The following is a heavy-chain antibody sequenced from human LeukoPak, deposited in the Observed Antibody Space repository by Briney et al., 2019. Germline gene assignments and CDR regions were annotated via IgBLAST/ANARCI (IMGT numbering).Heavy chain of an antibody. V-gene: IGHV1-69*13. Sequence: SVKVSCKASGYTFTSYGISWVRQAPGQGLEWMGGIIPIFGTANYAQKFQGRVTITADESTSTAYMELSSLRSEDTAVYYCATDPKLSTALYDGSWGQGTLVTVSS. CDR1: GYTFTSYG. CDR3: ATDPKLSTALYDGS. D-gene: IGHD5/OR15-5a*01. J-gene: IGHJ4*02. CDR2: IIPIFGTA.